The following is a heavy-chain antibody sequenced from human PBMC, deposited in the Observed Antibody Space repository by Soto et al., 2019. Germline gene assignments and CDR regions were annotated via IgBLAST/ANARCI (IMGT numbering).Heavy chain of an antibody. J-gene: IGHJ6*02. CDR2: IYPGDSDT. V-gene: IGHV5-51*01. CDR3: ARRGGYDSPDYYYYYGMDV. D-gene: IGHD5-12*01. CDR1: GYSFTSYW. Sequence: PGESLKISCKGSGYSFTSYWIGWVRQMPGKGLEWMGIIYPGDSDTRYSPSFQGHVTISADKSISTAYLQWSSLKASATAMYYCARRGGYDSPDYYYYYGMDVWGQGTTVTVSS.